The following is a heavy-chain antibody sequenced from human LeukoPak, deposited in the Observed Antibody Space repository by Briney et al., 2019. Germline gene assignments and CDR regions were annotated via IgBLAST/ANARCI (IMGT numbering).Heavy chain of an antibody. CDR2: INHSGST. D-gene: IGHD6-13*01. CDR3: ARGGGYSSSWYWGRWFDP. V-gene: IGHV4-34*01. Sequence: SETLSLTCAVYGGSFSGYYWSWIRQPPGKGLEWIGEINHSGSTNYNPSLKSHITISVDTSKNQFSLKLSSVPAAATAVYYCARGGGYSSSWYWGRWFDPWGQGTLVTVSS. J-gene: IGHJ5*02. CDR1: GGSFSGYY.